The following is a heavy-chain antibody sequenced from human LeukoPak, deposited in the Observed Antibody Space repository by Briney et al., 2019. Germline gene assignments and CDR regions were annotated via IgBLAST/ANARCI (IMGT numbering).Heavy chain of an antibody. CDR3: AKNGQSGFSFDP. CDR1: GESLNGHH. Sequence: SETLSLTCAVYGESLNGHHWGWIRQSPGKGLEWIGEGSERGGTKFNPSLRSRVTISADTSKNQFSLKLSSVTAADTAAYHCAKNGQSGFSFDPWGRGTLVTVSS. CDR2: GSERGGT. J-gene: IGHJ5*02. D-gene: IGHD1-26*01. V-gene: IGHV4-34*01.